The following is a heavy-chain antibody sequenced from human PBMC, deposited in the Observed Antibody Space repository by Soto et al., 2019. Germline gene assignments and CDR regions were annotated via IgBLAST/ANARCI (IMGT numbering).Heavy chain of an antibody. J-gene: IGHJ3*02. CDR3: ARDSRGGAFDI. CDR2: IIPIFGTA. V-gene: IGHV1-69*06. Sequence: GASVKVSCKASGGTFSGYAISWVRRAPGQGLEWMGGIIPIFGTANYAQKFQGRVTITADKSTSTAYMELSSLRSEDTAVYYCARDSRGGAFDIWGPGTMVTVSS. CDR1: GGTFSGYA.